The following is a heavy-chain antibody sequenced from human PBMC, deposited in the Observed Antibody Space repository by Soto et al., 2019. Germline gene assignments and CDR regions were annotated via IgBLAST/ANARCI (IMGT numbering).Heavy chain of an antibody. J-gene: IGHJ5*02. CDR2: INPNSGGT. CDR3: ARGPPYGSGSYWFDP. V-gene: IGHV1-2*04. CDR1: GYTFTGYY. D-gene: IGHD3-10*01. Sequence: ASVKVSCKASGYTFTGYYMHWVRQAPGQGLEWMGWINPNSGGTNYAQKFQGWVTMTRETSISTAYMELSRLRSDDTAVYYCARGPPYGSGSYWFDPWGQGTLVTVSS.